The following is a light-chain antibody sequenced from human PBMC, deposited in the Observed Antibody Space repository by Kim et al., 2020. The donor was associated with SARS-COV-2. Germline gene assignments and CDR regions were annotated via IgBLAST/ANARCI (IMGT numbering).Light chain of an antibody. J-gene: IGKJ2*01. V-gene: IGKV3-20*01. CDR3: QQYGSSLMYT. Sequence: SPGDRATISCRASRSLTSNYIAWYQQKPGQAPRLLIYGAFARASGIPDRFSGSGSGTDFTLTINRLEPEDFAVYYCQQYGSSLMYTFGQGTKLEI. CDR2: GAF. CDR1: RSLTSNY.